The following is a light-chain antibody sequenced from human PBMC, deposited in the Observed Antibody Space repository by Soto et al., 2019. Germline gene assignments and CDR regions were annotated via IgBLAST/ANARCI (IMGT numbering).Light chain of an antibody. J-gene: IGKJ1*01. CDR3: QQYGSSSWT. CDR2: GAS. CDR1: QSVSSSY. Sequence: ERVLTPVPGAPSLSTGERATLSCRASQSVSSSYLAWYQQKPGQAPRVLVYGASSRATGIPDRFSGSGSGTDFTLTISRLEPEDFAVYYCQQYGSSSWTFGQGTKVDIK. V-gene: IGKV3-20*01.